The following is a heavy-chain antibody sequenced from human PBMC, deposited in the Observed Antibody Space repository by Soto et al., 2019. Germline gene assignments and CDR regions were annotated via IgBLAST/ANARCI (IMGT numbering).Heavy chain of an antibody. D-gene: IGHD6-6*01. CDR1: GFTFSSYS. CDR2: ISSSSSYI. V-gene: IGHV3-21*01. J-gene: IGHJ4*02. Sequence: GGSLRLSCAASGFTFSSYSMNWVRQAPGKGLEWVSSISSSSSYIYYADSVKGRFTISRDNAKNSLYLQMNSLRAEDTAVYYCARAPVAAARPYYFDNWGQGTLVTVSS. CDR3: ARAPVAAARPYYFDN.